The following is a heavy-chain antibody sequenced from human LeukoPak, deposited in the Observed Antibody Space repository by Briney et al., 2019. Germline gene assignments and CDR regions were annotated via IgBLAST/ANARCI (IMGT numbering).Heavy chain of an antibody. D-gene: IGHD1-26*01. CDR3: ARDTADSGNYWGLVDY. CDR2: INAVNGNT. V-gene: IGHV1-3*01. CDR1: GYTFTRYA. J-gene: IGHJ4*02. Sequence: ASVKVSCKASGYTFTRYAIHWVRQAPGQRLEWMGWINAVNGNTKYSQKFQGRVTITRDTSASTAYMELSSLRSEDTAVYYCARDTADSGNYWGLVDYWGQGTLVTVSS.